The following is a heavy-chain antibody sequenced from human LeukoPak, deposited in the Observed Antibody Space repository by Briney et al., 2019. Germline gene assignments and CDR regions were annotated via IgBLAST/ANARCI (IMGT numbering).Heavy chain of an antibody. CDR3: ARDGTPLYSSGWVYMDV. V-gene: IGHV3-48*03. Sequence: GGSLRLSCAASGFTFSSYAMSWVRQAPGKGLEWVSYISSSGSTIYYADSVKGRFTISRDNAKNSLYLQMNSLRAEDTAVYYCARDGTPLYSSGWVYMDVWGLGTTITISS. CDR2: ISSSGSTI. D-gene: IGHD6-25*01. CDR1: GFTFSSYA. J-gene: IGHJ6*03.